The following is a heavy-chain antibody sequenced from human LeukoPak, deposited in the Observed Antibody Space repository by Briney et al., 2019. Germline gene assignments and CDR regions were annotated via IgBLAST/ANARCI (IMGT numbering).Heavy chain of an antibody. Sequence: SETLSLTCTVSGGSISSYYWSWIRQPPGKGLEWIGYIYYSGSTNYNPSLKSRVTISVDTSKNQFSLKLSSVTAADTAVYYYARYYDSSGYYHYYYFDYWGQGTLVTVSS. V-gene: IGHV4-59*01. CDR1: GGSISSYY. CDR2: IYYSGST. CDR3: ARYYDSSGYYHYYYFDY. J-gene: IGHJ4*02. D-gene: IGHD3-22*01.